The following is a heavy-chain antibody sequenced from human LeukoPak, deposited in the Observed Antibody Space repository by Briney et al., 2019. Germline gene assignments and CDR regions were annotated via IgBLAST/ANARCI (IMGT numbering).Heavy chain of an antibody. CDR3: AKAASISRYCPDGVCYDFDY. Sequence: GRSLRLSCAASQFTFSSYALSWVRQAPGKGLEWVSVISGSGDYTPYADSVKGRFTISRDNSKNTLYLQMNSLRADDTAVYYCAKAASISRYCPDGVCYDFDYWGQGTLVTVSS. J-gene: IGHJ4*02. D-gene: IGHD2-8*01. V-gene: IGHV3-23*01. CDR2: ISGSGDYT. CDR1: QFTFSSYA.